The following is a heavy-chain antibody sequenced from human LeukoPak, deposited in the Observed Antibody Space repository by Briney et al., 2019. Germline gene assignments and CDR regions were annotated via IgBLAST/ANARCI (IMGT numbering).Heavy chain of an antibody. CDR3: ARCYFIATRLLWFDP. CDR1: GGSFSGYY. D-gene: IGHD6-6*01. CDR2: INRSGST. Sequence: SETLSLTCAVYGGSFSGYYWSWIRQPPGKGLEWIGEINRSGSTNYNPSLKSRVTMSVDTSKNQFSLKLSSVTAADTAVFYCARCYFIATRLLWFDPWGQGSLVTVSS. J-gene: IGHJ5*02. V-gene: IGHV4-34*01.